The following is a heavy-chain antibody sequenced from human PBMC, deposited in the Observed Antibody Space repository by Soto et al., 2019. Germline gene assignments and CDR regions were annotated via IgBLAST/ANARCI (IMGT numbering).Heavy chain of an antibody. Sequence: SQPLSLTCVITVDSVSSNSAGWSWVRQSPSRGLEWLGRTYYRYKWYYEYAVSVRGRITINPDTSKNQYSLQLNSVTPEDTAVYFCARGEQYSGRIFDYWGKGPLVHVSS. CDR3: ARGEQYSGRIFDY. CDR1: VDSVSSNSAG. V-gene: IGHV6-1*01. D-gene: IGHD1-26*01. J-gene: IGHJ4*01. CDR2: TYYRYKWYY.